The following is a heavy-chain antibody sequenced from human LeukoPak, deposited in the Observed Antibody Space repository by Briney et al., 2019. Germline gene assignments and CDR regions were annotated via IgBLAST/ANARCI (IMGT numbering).Heavy chain of an antibody. V-gene: IGHV4-61*02. Sequence: ASETLSLTCTVSGGSISSGSYYWSWIRQPAGKGLEWIGRIYTSGSTNYNPSLKSRVTISVDTSKNQFSLKLSSVTAADTAVYYCARDKVYYYDSSGYYFDYWGQGTLVTVSS. CDR3: ARDKVYYYDSSGYYFDY. D-gene: IGHD3-22*01. J-gene: IGHJ4*02. CDR2: IYTSGST. CDR1: GGSISSGSYY.